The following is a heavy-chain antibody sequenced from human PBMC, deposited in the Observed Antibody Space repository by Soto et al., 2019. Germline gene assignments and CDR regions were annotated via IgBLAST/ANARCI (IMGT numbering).Heavy chain of an antibody. V-gene: IGHV3-66*01. CDR2: IYSGGST. Sequence: PGGSQRQSCVAAEFTVSSNYMSWVRQAPGKGLEWVSVIYSGGSTYYADSVKGRFTISRDNSKNTLYLQMNSLRAEDTAVYYCARVTGWYYDYWGQGTLVTVSS. CDR3: ARVTGWYYDY. CDR1: EFTVSSNY. D-gene: IGHD6-19*01. J-gene: IGHJ4*02.